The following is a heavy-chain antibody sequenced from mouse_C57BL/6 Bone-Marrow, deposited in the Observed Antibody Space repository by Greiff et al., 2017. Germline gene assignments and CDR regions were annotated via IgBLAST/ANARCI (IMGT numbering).Heavy chain of an antibody. CDR1: GYTFTSYW. D-gene: IGHD2-4*01. J-gene: IGHJ3*01. V-gene: IGHV1-59*01. Sequence: VKLQQPGAELVRPGTSVKLSCKASGYTFTSYWMHWVKQRPGQGLEWIGVIDPSDSYTNYNQKFKGKATLTVDTSSSTAYMQLSSLTSEDSAVYYCARRIRAYWGQGTLVTVSA. CDR3: ARRIRAY. CDR2: IDPSDSYT.